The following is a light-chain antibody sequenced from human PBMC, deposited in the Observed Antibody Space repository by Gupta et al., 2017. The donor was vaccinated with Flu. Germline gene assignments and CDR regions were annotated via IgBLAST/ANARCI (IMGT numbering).Light chain of an antibody. Sequence: EIVMTQSPATLSVTLGERATLSCRASQSVSSNLAWFQQKPGQAPRLLIYGASTRATGLPARFSGSGSGTEFTLTISSLQSEDFAVYYCQQYNNWPRSFGQGTKLEIK. CDR2: GAS. CDR3: QQYNNWPRS. J-gene: IGKJ2*03. V-gene: IGKV3-15*01. CDR1: QSVSSN.